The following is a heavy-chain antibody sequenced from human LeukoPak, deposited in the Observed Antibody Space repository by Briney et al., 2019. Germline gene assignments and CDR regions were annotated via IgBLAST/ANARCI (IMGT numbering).Heavy chain of an antibody. Sequence: ASVKVSCKASGYTFTSYAMHWVRQAPGQRLEWMRWINAGNGNTKYSQEFQGRVTITRDTSASAVYMELSSLRSDDMAVYYCARVVRYSSGPLTDLLPYYFDYWGQGTLVTVSS. CDR1: GYTFTSYA. CDR3: ARVVRYSSGPLTDLLPYYFDY. V-gene: IGHV1-3*03. CDR2: INAGNGNT. D-gene: IGHD6-19*01. J-gene: IGHJ4*02.